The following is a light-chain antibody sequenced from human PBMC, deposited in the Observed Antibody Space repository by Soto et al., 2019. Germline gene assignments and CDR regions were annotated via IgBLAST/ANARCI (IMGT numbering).Light chain of an antibody. Sequence: MVMTQSLTTLSASPGEGVTLSCRASQGVPSRIAWYQHKPGQAPRLLIYGASTRATGVPDRFSGTGSGTDFTLTISSLKSEDYAIYYCRQYKSWPRITFGQGTLPEIK. CDR2: GAS. J-gene: IGKJ5*01. CDR1: QGVPSR. CDR3: RQYKSWPRIT. V-gene: IGKV3-15*01.